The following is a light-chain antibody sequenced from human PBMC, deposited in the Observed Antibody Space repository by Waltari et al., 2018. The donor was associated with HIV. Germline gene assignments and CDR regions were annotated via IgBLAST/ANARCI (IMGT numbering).Light chain of an antibody. CDR3: CSYTKLTTHYVL. CDR1: TSDIGGYNY. J-gene: IGLJ3*02. V-gene: IGLV2-14*03. CDR2: GVS. Sequence: QSALTQPASVSGSPGQSITISCNGTTSDIGGYNYVSWYQRRPDKAPKLIIFGVSNRPSGISSRFSGSKSGNTASRTISGLQAEDEADYYCCSYTKLTTHYVLFGGGTKLTVL.